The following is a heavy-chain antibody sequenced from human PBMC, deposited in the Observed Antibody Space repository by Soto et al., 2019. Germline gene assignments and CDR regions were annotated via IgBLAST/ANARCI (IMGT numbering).Heavy chain of an antibody. CDR2: IGGSTGTI. CDR1: GFTFSSYA. CDR3: AREGLSSNWLNWFDP. V-gene: IGHV3-48*01. Sequence: SLRLSCAASGFTFSSYAMNWVRQAPGKGLEWLSYIGGSTGTIFYADSVKGRFTISRDNAKNSLYLQMNSLRAEDTAVYYCAREGLSSNWLNWFDPWGQGTLVTVSS. J-gene: IGHJ5*02. D-gene: IGHD6-13*01.